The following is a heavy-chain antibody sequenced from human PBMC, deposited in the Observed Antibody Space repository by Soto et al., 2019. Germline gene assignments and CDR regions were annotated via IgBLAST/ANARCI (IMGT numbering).Heavy chain of an antibody. CDR1: GGSIRNYY. CDR2: IYYSGST. V-gene: IGHV4-59*01. D-gene: IGHD5-18*01. J-gene: IGHJ4*02. Sequence: SETLSLTCTVSGGSIRNYYWSWIRQPPGKGLEWIGYIYYSGSTSFNPSLKSRVAISVDTSKNQFSLNVSSVTAADTAVYYCARGPGYTYNSFPAHFDYWGQGTLVTVSS. CDR3: ARGPGYTYNSFPAHFDY.